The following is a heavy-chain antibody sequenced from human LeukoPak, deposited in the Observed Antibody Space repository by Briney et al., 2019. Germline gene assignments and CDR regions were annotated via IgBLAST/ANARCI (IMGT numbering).Heavy chain of an antibody. J-gene: IGHJ4*02. V-gene: IGHV3-23*01. Sequence: PGGSLRLSCAASGFTFSSYAMSWVRQAPGKDLEWVSGTSGSGGSTYYAGSVKGRFTISRDNSKNTLYLQMNSLRVEDTAVYYCAKNGGSQCYSHLDSWGQGTLVTVSS. CDR1: GFTFSSYA. CDR2: TSGSGGST. CDR3: AKNGGSQCYSHLDS. D-gene: IGHD2-15*01.